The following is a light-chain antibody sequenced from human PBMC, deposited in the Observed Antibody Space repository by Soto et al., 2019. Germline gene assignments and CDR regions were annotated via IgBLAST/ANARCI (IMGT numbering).Light chain of an antibody. CDR1: QNVASN. Sequence: EIVMTQSPATLSVPPGERATLSCRASQNVASNLVWYQQKPGQAPRLLIYGASIRATGIPARFSGSGSGTEFTLTISSLQSEDFAVYYCQQYDTWPRTFGQGTKVEIK. V-gene: IGKV3-15*01. J-gene: IGKJ1*01. CDR3: QQYDTWPRT. CDR2: GAS.